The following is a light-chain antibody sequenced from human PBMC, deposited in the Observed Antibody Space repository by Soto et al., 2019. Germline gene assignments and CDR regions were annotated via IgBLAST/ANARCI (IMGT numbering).Light chain of an antibody. CDR3: CSYAGRDTPVL. CDR1: SSYVGRYNY. CDR2: DVS. V-gene: IGLV2-11*01. Sequence: QSALTQPRSVSGSPGQSITISCTGSSSYVGRYNYVSWFQQYSGKAPKLMLFDVSQRPSGVPDRCSGSKSANTASLTISGLQSEDEADYSCCSYAGRDTPVLFGGGTKLTLL. J-gene: IGLJ3*02.